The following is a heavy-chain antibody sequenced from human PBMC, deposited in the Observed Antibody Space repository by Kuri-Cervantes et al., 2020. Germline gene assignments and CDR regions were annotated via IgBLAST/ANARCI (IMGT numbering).Heavy chain of an antibody. V-gene: IGHV3-11*04. J-gene: IGHJ4*02. Sequence: GESLKISCTASGFTFIDCYMSWIRQAPGKGLEWVSYISSSGSTIYYADSVKGRFTISRDNSKNTLYLQMNSLRAEDTAVYYCARYLGYSGYGYFDYWGQGTLVTVSS. CDR2: ISSSGSTI. CDR1: GFTFIDCY. CDR3: ARYLGYSGYGYFDY. D-gene: IGHD5-12*01.